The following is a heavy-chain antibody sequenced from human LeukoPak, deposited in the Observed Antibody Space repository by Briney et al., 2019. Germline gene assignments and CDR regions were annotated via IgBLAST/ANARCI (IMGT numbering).Heavy chain of an antibody. CDR3: ARVSRSSWRFGY. V-gene: IGHV4-34*01. Sequence: PSETLSLTCAVYGGSFSGYYWSWIRQPPGKGLEWIGEINHSGSTNYNPSLKSRVTISVDRSKNQFSLKLSSVTAADTAVYYCARVSRSSWRFGYWGQGTLVTVSS. CDR2: INHSGST. J-gene: IGHJ4*02. CDR1: GGSFSGYY. D-gene: IGHD6-13*01.